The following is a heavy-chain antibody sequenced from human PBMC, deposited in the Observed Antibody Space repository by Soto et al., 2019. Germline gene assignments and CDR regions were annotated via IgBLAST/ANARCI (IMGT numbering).Heavy chain of an antibody. J-gene: IGHJ3*02. Sequence: ASVKVSCKASGYTFSSYAVQWVRQAPGQSLEWIGGIHAGNGDTKYSQKFHGRVTLTRDTSANTAYMDLSSLRSEDTAVYYCATGLLSPNDAFDIWGQGTMVTVS. CDR2: IHAGNGDT. D-gene: IGHD2-2*01. V-gene: IGHV1-3*01. CDR3: ATGLLSPNDAFDI. CDR1: GYTFSSYA.